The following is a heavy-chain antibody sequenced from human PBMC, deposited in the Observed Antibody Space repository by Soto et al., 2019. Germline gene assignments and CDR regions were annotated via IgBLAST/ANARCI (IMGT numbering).Heavy chain of an antibody. CDR1: GGSISSGGYY. CDR3: ARWPQLEPRFDY. Sequence: QVQLQESGPGLVKPSQTLSLTCTVSGGSISSGGYYWSWIRQHPGKGLEWIGYIYYSGSTYYNPSLKRRVTISVDTSQNQFSLTLSSVTAADTAVYYCARWPQLEPRFDYWGQGTLVTVSS. CDR2: IYYSGST. V-gene: IGHV4-31*03. J-gene: IGHJ4*02. D-gene: IGHD1-1*01.